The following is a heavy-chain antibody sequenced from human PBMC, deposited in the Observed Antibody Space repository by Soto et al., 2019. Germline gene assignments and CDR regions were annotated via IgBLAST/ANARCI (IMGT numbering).Heavy chain of an antibody. V-gene: IGHV1-69*02. CDR2: IIPSRGIT. J-gene: IGHJ4*02. CDR3: AARSGYYGVHPLDY. D-gene: IGHD3-3*01. CDR1: GCTFSSYT. Sequence: ASVKVSCKASGCTFSSYTIRWVRQAPGQGLEWMGRIIPSRGITNYARELHGRVTITRDMSTSAAYMELSSLRSEDTAIYYCAARSGYYGVHPLDYWGQG.